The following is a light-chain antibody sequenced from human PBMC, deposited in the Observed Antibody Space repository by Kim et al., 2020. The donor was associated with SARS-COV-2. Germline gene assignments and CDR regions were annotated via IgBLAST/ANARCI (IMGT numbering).Light chain of an antibody. CDR2: GKN. V-gene: IGLV3-19*01. CDR1: SLRTYY. CDR3: NSRDNNDNVL. Sequence: SSELTQDSAVSVALGQTVRITCQGDSLRTYYTTWFQQKPGQAPIVVFYGKNNRPSGIPDRFSGSSSGNTASLTITATQAGDEADYYCNSRDNNDNVLFGGGTRLTVL. J-gene: IGLJ2*01.